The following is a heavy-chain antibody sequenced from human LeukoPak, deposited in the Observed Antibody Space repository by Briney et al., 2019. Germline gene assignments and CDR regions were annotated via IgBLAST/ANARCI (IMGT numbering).Heavy chain of an antibody. V-gene: IGHV4-34*01. Sequence: PSETLSLTCAVYGGSFSDYDWSWIRQPPGKGLEWIGEISHSGTTNCDPSLKSRVSMSIDTSRSQFSLNLRSVTAADTAVYYCARYVPVRTGTTRASFDYWGLGTLVTVSS. J-gene: IGHJ4*02. CDR3: ARYVPVRTGTTRASFDY. CDR2: ISHSGTT. D-gene: IGHD1-1*01. CDR1: GGSFSDYD.